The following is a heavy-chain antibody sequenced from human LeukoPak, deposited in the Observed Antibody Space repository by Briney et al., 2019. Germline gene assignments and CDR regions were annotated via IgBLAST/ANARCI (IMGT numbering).Heavy chain of an antibody. J-gene: IGHJ6*04. Sequence: SVKVSCKLSGGTFSNYSISWVRQAPGQGLEWVGGIIPIFGTSNYAQKFHGRVTIIADTSTNTAYMELISLRSEDTAVYYCARDLLGPYTSTWPYDYHGMDVWGKGTTVTVSS. CDR2: IIPIFGTS. CDR3: ARDLLGPYTSTWPYDYHGMDV. V-gene: IGHV1-69*06. CDR1: GGTFSNYS. D-gene: IGHD6-13*01.